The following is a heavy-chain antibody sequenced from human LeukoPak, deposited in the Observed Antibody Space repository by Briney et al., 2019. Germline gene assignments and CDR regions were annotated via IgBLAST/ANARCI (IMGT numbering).Heavy chain of an antibody. J-gene: IGHJ3*01. Sequence: SETLCLTCTVSGVSISSSSYYWVWLRQPPGMGLEWIGSIYYSGSTYYNPSIKSRVTISVDTSNNLFSLKMGAVTAADTAVYYCARGVRGWGQGTMVTVAS. CDR2: IYYSGST. V-gene: IGHV4-39*07. CDR3: ARGVRG. D-gene: IGHD3-10*01. CDR1: GVSISSSSYY.